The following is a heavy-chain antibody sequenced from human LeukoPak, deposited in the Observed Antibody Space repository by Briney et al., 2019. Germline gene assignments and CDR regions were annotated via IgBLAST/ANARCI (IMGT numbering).Heavy chain of an antibody. CDR1: GVSTSGDDYY. D-gene: IGHD3-10*01. Sequence: SSQTLSLTCTVSGVSTSGDDYYWSWIRQSPGKGLEWIGYIYYGGITYSGSTYYNPSLKSRVVISVDTSKNQFSLRLTSVTAADTAVYYCAATYGSVNYFYYYYGMAVWGQGTTVTVSS. V-gene: IGHV4-30-4*01. CDR2: IYYGGITYSGST. CDR3: AATYGSVNYFYYYYGMAV. J-gene: IGHJ6*02.